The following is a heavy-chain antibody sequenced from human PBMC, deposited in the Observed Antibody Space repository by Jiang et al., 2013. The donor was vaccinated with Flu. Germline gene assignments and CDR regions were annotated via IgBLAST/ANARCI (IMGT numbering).Heavy chain of an antibody. CDR3: ARVGKVAATGCPICHGLDV. CDR2: INTNTGNP. CDR1: TFTSYA. D-gene: IGHD6-13*01. Sequence: TFTSYAMNWVRQAPGQGLEWMGWINTNTGNPTYAQGFTGRFVFSLDTAVSTAYLQISSLKAEDTAVYYCARVGKVAATGCPICHGLDVWGQGTTVTVSS. V-gene: IGHV7-4-1*02. J-gene: IGHJ6*02.